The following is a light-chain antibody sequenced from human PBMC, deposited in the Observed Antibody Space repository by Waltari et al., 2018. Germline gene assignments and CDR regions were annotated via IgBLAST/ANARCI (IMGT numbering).Light chain of an antibody. V-gene: IGLV2-23*02. J-gene: IGLJ3*02. CDR1: SRDVGSYNL. CDR3: CSYAGSSTWV. Sequence: QSALTQPASVSGSPGQSITISCTGTSRDVGSYNLFSWYQQHPGKAPKLMIYEVSKRPSGVSNRFSGPKSGNTASLTISGLQAEDEADYYCCSYAGSSTWVFGGGTKLTVL. CDR2: EVS.